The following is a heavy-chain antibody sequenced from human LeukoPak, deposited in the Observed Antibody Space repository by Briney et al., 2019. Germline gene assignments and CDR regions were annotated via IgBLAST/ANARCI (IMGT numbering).Heavy chain of an antibody. Sequence: SGGSLRLSCAASGFTFSGSDMHWVRQASGKGLEWVGRIRSKANSYATTYAASVKGRFTISRDDSKNTAYLQMNSLKTEDTAVYYCMSPMTTVPSRDYWGQGTLVTVSS. CDR2: IRSKANSYAT. CDR3: MSPMTTVPSRDY. V-gene: IGHV3-73*01. J-gene: IGHJ4*02. CDR1: GFTFSGSD. D-gene: IGHD4-17*01.